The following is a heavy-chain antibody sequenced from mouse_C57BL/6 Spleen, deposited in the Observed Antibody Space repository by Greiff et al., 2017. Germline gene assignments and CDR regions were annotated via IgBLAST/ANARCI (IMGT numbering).Heavy chain of an antibody. D-gene: IGHD2-1*01. Sequence: QVQLQQSGPELVKPGASVKISCKASGYAFSSSWMNWVKQRPGKGLEWIGRIYPGDGDTNYNGKFKGKATLTADKSSSTAYMQLSSLTSEDSAVYFCARDYYGNFFDDWGQGTTLTVSS. V-gene: IGHV1-82*01. CDR2: IYPGDGDT. J-gene: IGHJ2*01. CDR1: GYAFSSSW. CDR3: ARDYYGNFFDD.